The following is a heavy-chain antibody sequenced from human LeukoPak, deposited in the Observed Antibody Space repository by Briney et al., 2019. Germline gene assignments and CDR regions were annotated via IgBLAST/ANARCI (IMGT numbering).Heavy chain of an antibody. CDR1: GYTFTSYG. J-gene: IGHJ4*02. V-gene: IGHV1-18*01. CDR3: ARVEETDSSSWYRGAYYFDY. D-gene: IGHD6-13*01. CDR2: ISAYNGNT. Sequence: ASVKVSCKASGYTFTSYGISWVRQAPGQGREWMGWISAYNGNTNYAQKLQGRVTMTTDTSTSTAYMKLRSLRSDDTAVYYCARVEETDSSSWYRGAYYFDYWGQGTLVTVSS.